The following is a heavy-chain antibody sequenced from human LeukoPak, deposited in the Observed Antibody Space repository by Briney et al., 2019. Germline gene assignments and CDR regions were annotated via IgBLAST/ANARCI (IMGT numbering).Heavy chain of an antibody. CDR3: ARDGHGTTVTSVWFYYYMDV. CDR2: ISSSGTNI. D-gene: IGHD4-11*01. Sequence: GGSLRLSCAASGFTFSPYSMTWVRQALGKGLEWVSSISSSGTNIYYADSVKGRFSISRDNARNSLYLQMDTLRADDTAVYYCARDGHGTTVTSVWFYYYMDVWGKGTTVTVSS. CDR1: GFTFSPYS. J-gene: IGHJ6*03. V-gene: IGHV3-21*06.